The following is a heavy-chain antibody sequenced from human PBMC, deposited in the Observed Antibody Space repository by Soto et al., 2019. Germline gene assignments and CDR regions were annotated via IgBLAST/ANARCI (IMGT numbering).Heavy chain of an antibody. CDR1: GFTFSNAW. J-gene: IGHJ5*02. CDR3: TTDNPVLDLGELSLSTP. CDR2: IKSKTDGGTT. Sequence: GGSLRLSCAASGFTFSNAWMNWVRQAPGKGLEWVGRIKSKTDGGTTDYAAPVKGRFTISREDSKNTLYLQMNSLKTEDTAVYYCTTDNPVLDLGELSLSTPWGQGTLVTVSS. D-gene: IGHD3-16*02. V-gene: IGHV3-15*07.